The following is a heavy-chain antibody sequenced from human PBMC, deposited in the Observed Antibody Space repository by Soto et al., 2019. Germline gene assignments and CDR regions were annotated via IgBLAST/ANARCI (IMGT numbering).Heavy chain of an antibody. J-gene: IGHJ1*01. CDR1: AITFNCNC. CDR2: VWHDGNNE. CDR3: VRDQSRTTRCYQNYFKP. D-gene: IGHD2-2*01. Sequence: CLRLSCTGTAITFNCNCIHGVSPHPGKGQEWVGVVWHDGNNECYEDSLKGRVTMFRNNSCNAVLFLITGLRAEDSAVYYCVRDQSRTTRCYQNYFKPWGQATLVTFSS. V-gene: IGHV3-33*08.